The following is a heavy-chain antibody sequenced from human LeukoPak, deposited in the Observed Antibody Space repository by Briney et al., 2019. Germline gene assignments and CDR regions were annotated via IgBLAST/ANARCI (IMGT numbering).Heavy chain of an antibody. V-gene: IGHV4-34*01. Sequence: SETLSLTCAVYGGSFTDYYWSWIRQPPGRGLEWIGEIIHGGSATYNPSLRSRVTISTDASKNQFFLRLHSVTDADTAVYYCARGGRSGRSDFEFWRQGTLVTVSP. D-gene: IGHD6-19*01. CDR2: IIHGGSA. CDR3: ARGGRSGRSDFEF. CDR1: GGSFTDYY. J-gene: IGHJ4*02.